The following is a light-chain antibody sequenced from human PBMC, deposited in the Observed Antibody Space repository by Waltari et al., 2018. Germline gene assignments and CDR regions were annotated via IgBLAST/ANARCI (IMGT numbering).Light chain of an antibody. CDR1: NSNIGNKD. CDR2: DND. V-gene: IGLV1-51*01. J-gene: IGLJ2*01. Sequence: TQPPSVSAAPGQKVTISCSGSNSNIGNKDVSWYQQFPGTAPKLLIYDNDKRPPGIPDRFSGSKSGTSATPGITGLQTGDEADYYCGTWDSSLSDVVFGGGTKLTVL. CDR3: GTWDSSLSDVV.